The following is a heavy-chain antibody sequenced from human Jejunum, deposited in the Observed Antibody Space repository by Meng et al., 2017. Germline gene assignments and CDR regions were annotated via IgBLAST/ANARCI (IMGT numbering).Heavy chain of an antibody. CDR2: VYSSGTT. CDR3: ARGDDSGVGGVPSYFDY. V-gene: IGHV4-61*02. CDR1: GVSINSVISY. D-gene: IGHD3-16*01. J-gene: IGHJ4*02. Sequence: LRLPCTVSGVSINSVISYWSWIRQPAGKGLEWIGRVYSSGTTNYNPSLSSRVSISLDPSNNQFSLSLGSLTAADAAVYYWARGDDSGVGGVPSYFDYWGQGMLVTVSS.